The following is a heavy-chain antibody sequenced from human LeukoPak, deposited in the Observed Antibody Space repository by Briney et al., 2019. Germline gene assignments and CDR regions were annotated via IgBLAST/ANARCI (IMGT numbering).Heavy chain of an antibody. CDR1: GFTYSSYA. Sequence: GGSLRLSCAASGFTYSSYAMHWVRQAPGKGLDWVAVTSYDGSKKYYADSVKGRFTISRDNSKNALYLQMNSLRTEDTVVYYCARGALYCSGGSCLNWFDPWGQGTLVTVSS. J-gene: IGHJ5*02. CDR3: ARGALYCSGGSCLNWFDP. V-gene: IGHV3-30*03. CDR2: TSYDGSKK. D-gene: IGHD2-15*01.